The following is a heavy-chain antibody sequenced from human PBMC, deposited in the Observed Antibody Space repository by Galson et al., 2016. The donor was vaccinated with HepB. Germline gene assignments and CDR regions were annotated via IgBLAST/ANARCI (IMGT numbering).Heavy chain of an antibody. D-gene: IGHD2-21*02. V-gene: IGHV6-1*01. CDR1: GDSVSSNKVV. CDR2: TSLRAMWYN. J-gene: IGHJ5*02. CDR3: ARGVTTQAGWNWFDP. Sequence: CAISGDSVSSNKVVWHWIRQSPSRGLEWLGRTSLRAMWYNEYASSVRSRITINPDISKNQFSLQLNSVPPEDPPVYYCARGVTTQAGWNWFDPWGQGTLVTVSS.